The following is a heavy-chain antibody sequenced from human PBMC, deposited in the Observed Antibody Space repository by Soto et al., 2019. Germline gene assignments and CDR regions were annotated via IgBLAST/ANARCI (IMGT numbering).Heavy chain of an antibody. Sequence: QVQLQESGPGLVKPSETLSLTCSVSGDSVSNPAYYWSWIRQSAGKGLEWIGYVYYSGATNYNPSLKSRVIIFIDTSKDQFALSLSSVTAADTAVYYCARVILGYCPTSRCDGGDYYYGMDVWGQGTTVTVSS. CDR1: GDSVSNPAYY. CDR3: ARVILGYCPTSRCDGGDYYYGMDV. J-gene: IGHJ6*02. V-gene: IGHV4-61*08. CDR2: VYYSGAT. D-gene: IGHD2-8*01.